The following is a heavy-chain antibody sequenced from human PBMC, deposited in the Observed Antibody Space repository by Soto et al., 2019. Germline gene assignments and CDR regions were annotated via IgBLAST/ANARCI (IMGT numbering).Heavy chain of an antibody. Sequence: SQTLSLTCAISGDSVSSNSAAWNWIRQSPSRGLEWLGRTYYRSKWYNDYAVSVKSRITINPDTSKNQFSLQLNSVTPEDTAVYYCARSRYGVAYSSGWSDYFDYWGQGTLVTVSS. CDR2: TYYRSKWYN. V-gene: IGHV6-1*01. CDR1: GDSVSSNSAA. J-gene: IGHJ4*02. CDR3: ARSRYGVAYSSGWSDYFDY. D-gene: IGHD6-19*01.